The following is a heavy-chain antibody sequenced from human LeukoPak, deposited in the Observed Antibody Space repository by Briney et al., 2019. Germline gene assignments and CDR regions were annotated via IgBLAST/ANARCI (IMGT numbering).Heavy chain of an antibody. CDR3: ARRSIVVVPAAKGIYFDY. Sequence: GESLKISCKGSGYSFTSYWIGWVRQMPGKGLECMGIIYPGDSDTRYSPSFQGQVTISADKSISTAYLQWSSLKGSDTAMYYCARRSIVVVPAAKGIYFDYWGQGTLVTVSS. CDR2: IYPGDSDT. D-gene: IGHD2-2*01. V-gene: IGHV5-51*01. CDR1: GYSFTSYW. J-gene: IGHJ4*02.